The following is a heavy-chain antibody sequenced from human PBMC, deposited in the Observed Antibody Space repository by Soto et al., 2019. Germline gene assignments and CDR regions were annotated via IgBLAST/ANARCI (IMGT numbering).Heavy chain of an antibody. J-gene: IGHJ5*02. CDR2: ISGSGGST. D-gene: IGHD2-15*01. CDR1: GFTFSSYA. CDR3: ARDVVVVVAATSWFDP. V-gene: IGHV3-23*01. Sequence: GWSLRLSCAASGFTFSSYAMSWVRQAPGKGLEWVSAISGSGGSTYYADSVKGRFTISRDNSKNTLYLQMNSLRAEDTAVYYCARDVVVVVAATSWFDPWGQGTLVTVSS.